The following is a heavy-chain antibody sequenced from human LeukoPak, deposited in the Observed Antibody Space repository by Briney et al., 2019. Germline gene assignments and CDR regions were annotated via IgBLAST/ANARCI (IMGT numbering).Heavy chain of an antibody. CDR2: FDPEDGET. J-gene: IGHJ4*02. CDR1: GYTLFELS. D-gene: IGHD2-21*02. V-gene: IGHV1-24*01. Sequence: ASVKVSCKVSGYTLFELSMHWVRQAPGKGLEWMGGFDPEDGETIYAQKFQGRATMTEDTSTDTAYMELSSLRSEDTAVYYCATGNDLSGEYDYWGQGTLVSVSS. CDR3: ATGNDLSGEYDY.